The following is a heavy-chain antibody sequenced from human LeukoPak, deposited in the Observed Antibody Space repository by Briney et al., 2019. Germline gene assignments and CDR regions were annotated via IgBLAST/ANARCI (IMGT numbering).Heavy chain of an antibody. CDR3: ARDYAAAGTFDI. V-gene: IGHV4-4*07. CDR1: GGSISSYY. Sequence: SETLSLTRTVSGGSISSYYWSWIRQPAGKGLEWIGRIYTSGSTNYNPSLKSRVTMSVDTSKNQFSLKLSSVTAADTAVYYCARDYAAAGTFDIWGQGTMVTVSS. J-gene: IGHJ3*02. D-gene: IGHD6-13*01. CDR2: IYTSGST.